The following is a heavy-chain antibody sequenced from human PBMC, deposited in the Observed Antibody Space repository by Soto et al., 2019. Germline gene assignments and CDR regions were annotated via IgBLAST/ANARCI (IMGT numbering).Heavy chain of an antibody. Sequence: PSETLSLTCTVSGGSVSSGSYYWSWIRQPPGKGLEWIGYIYYSGSTNYNPSLKSRVTISVDTSKNQFSLKLSSVTAADTAVYYCARIQRAYYYDSSGYRKEYYFDYWGQGTLVTVSS. CDR2: IYYSGST. J-gene: IGHJ4*02. D-gene: IGHD3-22*01. V-gene: IGHV4-61*01. CDR3: ARIQRAYYYDSSGYRKEYYFDY. CDR1: GGSVSSGSYY.